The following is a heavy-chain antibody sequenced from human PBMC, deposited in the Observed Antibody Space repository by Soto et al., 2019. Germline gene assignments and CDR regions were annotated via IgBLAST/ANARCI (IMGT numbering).Heavy chain of an antibody. V-gene: IGHV3-74*01. CDR1: GFTLNNYW. J-gene: IGHJ6*02. Sequence: PGGSLRLSCEASGFTLNNYWMQWVRQAPGKGLVWVSFISSDGTTTCYADSVKGRFTVSRDNAKNTLSLQMNSLRAEDTAVYYCVRDGRNYYGMDVWGQGTTVTVSS. CDR2: ISSDGTTT. CDR3: VRDGRNYYGMDV.